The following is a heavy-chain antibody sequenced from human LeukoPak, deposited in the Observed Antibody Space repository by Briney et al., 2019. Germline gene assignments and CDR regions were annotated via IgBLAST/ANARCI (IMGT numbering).Heavy chain of an antibody. D-gene: IGHD2-2*01. V-gene: IGHV1-2*02. CDR2: INPDSRGT. J-gene: IGHJ4*02. CDR1: GYSFSGCY. CDR3: ASIVGGPAHMFAF. Sequence: GASVKVSCKSSGYSFSGCYMYWVRPPRGQGLEWMGWINPDSRGTFLAERFQGRVTMTGDTSLSTAYMELSSRKSDDTAVYFFASIVGGPAHMFAFWCQGTLVTVSS.